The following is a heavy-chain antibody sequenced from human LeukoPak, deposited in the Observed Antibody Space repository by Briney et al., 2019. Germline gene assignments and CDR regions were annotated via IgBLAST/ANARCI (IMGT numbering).Heavy chain of an antibody. CDR1: GGSISSGGYY. CDR3: AKSPENYYHGMDV. V-gene: IGHV4-30-4*01. CDR2: IYYSGST. J-gene: IGHJ6*02. Sequence: TLSLTCTVSGGSISSGGYYWSWIRQPPGKGLEWIGYIYYSGSTYYNPSLKSRVTISVDTSKNQFSLKLSSVTAADTAVYYCAKSPENYYHGMDVWGQGTTVTVPS.